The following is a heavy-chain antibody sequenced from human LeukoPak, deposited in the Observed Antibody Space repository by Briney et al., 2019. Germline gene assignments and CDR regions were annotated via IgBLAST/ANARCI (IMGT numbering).Heavy chain of an antibody. CDR3: AKAYDSSGYYPFDY. V-gene: IGHV3-23*01. CDR2: ISGGGGST. J-gene: IGHJ4*02. CDR1: GFTFSSYA. Sequence: GGSLRLSCAASGFTFSSYAMSWVRQAPGKGLEWVSSISGGGGSTYYADSVKGRVTISRDNSKNTLYLQMNSSRAEDTAVYYCAKAYDSSGYYPFDYWGQGTLVTVSS. D-gene: IGHD3-22*01.